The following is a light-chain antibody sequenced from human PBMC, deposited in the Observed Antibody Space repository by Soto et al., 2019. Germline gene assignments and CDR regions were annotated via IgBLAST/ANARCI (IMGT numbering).Light chain of an antibody. Sequence: DIQMTQSASAMSASVGDRVTITCRASQGINNYLVWFQQKPGKVPKRLIYAASSLQSGVPSRFRGSGSETEFTHTISSLQPEDSATYYCLQHNSYPWTFGRGTKVEIK. CDR2: AAS. CDR3: LQHNSYPWT. V-gene: IGKV1-17*03. CDR1: QGINNY. J-gene: IGKJ1*01.